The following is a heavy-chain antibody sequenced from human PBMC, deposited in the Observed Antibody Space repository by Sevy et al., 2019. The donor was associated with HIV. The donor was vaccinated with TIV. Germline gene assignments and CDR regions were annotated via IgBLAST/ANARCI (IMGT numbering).Heavy chain of an antibody. D-gene: IGHD3-10*01. J-gene: IGHJ6*02. CDR3: AKDITRYYGSSDYYYYGMDV. CDR1: GFTFDDYA. CDR2: ISWNSGSI. Sequence: SLKISCAASGFTFDDYAMHWVRQAPGKGLEWVSGISWNSGSIGYADSVKGRFTISRDNAKNSLYLQMNSLRAEDTALYYCAKDITRYYGSSDYYYYGMDVWGQGTTVTVSS. V-gene: IGHV3-9*01.